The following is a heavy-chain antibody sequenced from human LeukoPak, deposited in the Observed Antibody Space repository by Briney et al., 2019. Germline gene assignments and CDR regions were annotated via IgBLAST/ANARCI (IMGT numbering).Heavy chain of an antibody. CDR2: INHSGST. J-gene: IGHJ6*02. D-gene: IGHD6-13*01. V-gene: IGHV4-34*01. CDR3: ARIRSFSSSPNYYYYGMDV. Sequence: SETLSLTCAVYGGSFSGYYWSWIRQPPGKGLEWIGEINHSGSTNYNPSLKSRVTISVDTSKNQFSLKLSSVTAADTAVYYCARIRSFSSSPNYYYYGMDVWGRGTTVTVSS. CDR1: GGSFSGYY.